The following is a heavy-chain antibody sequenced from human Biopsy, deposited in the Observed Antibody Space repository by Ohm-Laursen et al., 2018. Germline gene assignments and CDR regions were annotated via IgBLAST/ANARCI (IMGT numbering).Heavy chain of an antibody. D-gene: IGHD3-16*01. V-gene: IGHV4-31*02. J-gene: IGHJ4*02. CDR1: GVSINTGGYY. CDR2: IHYSGNT. CDR3: TRAGGGKIYGL. Sequence: SETWSLTCTVSGVSINTGGYYWTWIRQHPGTGLEWIGYIHYSGNTLYNPSLKSRLTISVDTSRNQFSLKLTSVTAADTALYYCTRAGGGKIYGLWGQGTLVTVSS.